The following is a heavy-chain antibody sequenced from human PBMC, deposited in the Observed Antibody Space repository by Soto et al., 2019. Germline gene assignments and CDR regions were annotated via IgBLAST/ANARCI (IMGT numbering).Heavy chain of an antibody. D-gene: IGHD3-10*01. CDR2: IYNSGST. V-gene: IGHV4-61*03. CDR1: GGSVSSGSYY. J-gene: IGHJ4*02. Sequence: SEALSLTCTVSGGSVSSGSYYWSWIRQPPGKGLEWIGYIYNSGSTNYNPSLKSRVTISVDTSKNHFSLRMSSVTAADTAVYYFARENDSGSYYFDYWGRGTLVTVSS. CDR3: ARENDSGSYYFDY.